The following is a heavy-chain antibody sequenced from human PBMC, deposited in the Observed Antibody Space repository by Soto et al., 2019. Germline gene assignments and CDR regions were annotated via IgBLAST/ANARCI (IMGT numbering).Heavy chain of an antibody. CDR2: ISPNGDAT. D-gene: IGHD3-10*01. Sequence: GGSLRLSCAASGFTFSTYAMSWVRQAPGKGLEWVSAISPNGDATYYADSVKGRFTISRDNSRNTLYLQMNSLKADDTAVYYCASTYYNLNSGPLDHWGQGTLVTVSS. V-gene: IGHV3-23*01. CDR1: GFTFSTYA. J-gene: IGHJ4*02. CDR3: ASTYYNLNSGPLDH.